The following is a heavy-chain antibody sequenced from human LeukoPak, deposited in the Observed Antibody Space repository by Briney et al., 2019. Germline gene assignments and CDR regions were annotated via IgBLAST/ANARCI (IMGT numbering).Heavy chain of an antibody. CDR2: ISASGDVT. Sequence: GGSLRLSCAASGFTFSSYDMSWVRQAPGRGLEWVSAISASGDVTFYADSLRGRFTISRDNSKSTLYLQMNGLRAEDTAIFYCAKSLFTSATGTGRAFHIWGQGTRVTVSS. J-gene: IGHJ3*02. CDR3: AKSLFTSATGTGRAFHI. V-gene: IGHV3-23*01. D-gene: IGHD1-1*01. CDR1: GFTFSSYD.